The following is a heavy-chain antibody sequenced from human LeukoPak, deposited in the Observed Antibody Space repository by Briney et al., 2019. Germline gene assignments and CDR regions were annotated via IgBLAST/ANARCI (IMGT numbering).Heavy chain of an antibody. CDR2: IYYSGST. Sequence: PSETLSLTCTVSGGSISSYYWSWIRQPPGKGLEWIGYIYYSGSTNYNPSLKSRVTISVDTSKNQFSLKLSSVTAADTAVYYCARDKRWLRLRGISYYYGMDVWGQGTTVTVSS. CDR3: ARDKRWLRLRGISYYYGMDV. D-gene: IGHD5-12*01. CDR1: GGSISSYY. J-gene: IGHJ6*02. V-gene: IGHV4-59*12.